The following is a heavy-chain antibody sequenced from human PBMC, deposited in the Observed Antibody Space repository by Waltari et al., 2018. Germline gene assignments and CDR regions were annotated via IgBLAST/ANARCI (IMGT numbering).Heavy chain of an antibody. D-gene: IGHD1-26*01. J-gene: IGHJ2*01. Sequence: EVQLVESGGGLVKPGRSLRLSCAASGFTFSSYSMNWLRQASGKGLEWVSSISSSSSYIYYADSVKGRFTIARDNAKNSLYLQMNSLRAEDTAVYYCARWVSGSYSWYFDLWGRGTLVTVSS. CDR1: GFTFSSYS. CDR2: ISSSSSYI. CDR3: ARWVSGSYSWYFDL. V-gene: IGHV3-21*01.